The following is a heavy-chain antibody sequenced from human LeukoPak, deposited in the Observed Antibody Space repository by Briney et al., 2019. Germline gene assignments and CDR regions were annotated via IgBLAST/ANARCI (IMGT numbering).Heavy chain of an antibody. Sequence: PSETLSLTCAVYGGSFSGYYWSWIRQPPGKGLEWIGEINHSGSTNYNPSLKSRVTISVDTSKNQFSLKLSSVTAADTAVYYCVRDLGYGDWFDPWGQGTLVTVSS. CDR3: VRDLGYGDWFDP. CDR2: INHSGST. D-gene: IGHD4-17*01. V-gene: IGHV4-34*01. CDR1: GGSFSGYY. J-gene: IGHJ5*02.